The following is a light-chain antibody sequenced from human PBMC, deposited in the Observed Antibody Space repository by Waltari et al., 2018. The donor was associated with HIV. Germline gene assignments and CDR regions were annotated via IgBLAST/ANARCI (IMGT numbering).Light chain of an antibody. Sequence: QSALTQPASVSGSPGQSITISCTGTSSDVGSYNLVSWYQQHPGKAPQRMIYEVNKRPSGVSKRFVGSKSGNTASLTISRLQAEDEADYYCCSYAGSSTHVVFGGGTKRTVL. CDR3: CSYAGSSTHVV. CDR2: EVN. J-gene: IGLJ2*01. V-gene: IGLV2-23*02. CDR1: SSDVGSYNL.